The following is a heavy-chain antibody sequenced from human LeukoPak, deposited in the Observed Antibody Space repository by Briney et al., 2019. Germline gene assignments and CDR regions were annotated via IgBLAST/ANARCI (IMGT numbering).Heavy chain of an antibody. CDR3: ARGVVGATWSYYYMDV. CDR2: IIPIFRTA. CDR1: GGIFSSYA. J-gene: IGHJ6*03. D-gene: IGHD1-26*01. V-gene: IGHV1-69*13. Sequence: SVKVSCKASGGIFSSYAISWVRQAPGQGLEWMGGIIPIFRTANYSQKFQGRVTITADESTSTAYMELSSLRSEDTAVYYCARGVVGATWSYYYMDVWGKGTTVTISS.